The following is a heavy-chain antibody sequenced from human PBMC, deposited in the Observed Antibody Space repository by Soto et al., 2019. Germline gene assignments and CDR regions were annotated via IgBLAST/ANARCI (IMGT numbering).Heavy chain of an antibody. J-gene: IGHJ4*02. CDR1: GGSISSGGYY. Sequence: QVQLQESGPGLVKPSQTLSLTCTVSGGSISSGGYYWSWIRQHPGKGLEWIGHIYYSGSTYYNPSRKRRITIAVDTSKNQFSLKLSSVTAADTAMYYCARVKEGFRGYYFDYWGQGTLVTVSS. D-gene: IGHD3-10*01. CDR2: IYYSGST. V-gene: IGHV4-31*03. CDR3: ARVKEGFRGYYFDY.